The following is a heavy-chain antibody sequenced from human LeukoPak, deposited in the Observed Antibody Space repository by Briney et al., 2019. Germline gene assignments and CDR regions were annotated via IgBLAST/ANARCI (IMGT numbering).Heavy chain of an antibody. CDR3: AKTRYDFWSGYPKSPDY. V-gene: IGHV3-23*01. D-gene: IGHD3-3*01. J-gene: IGHJ4*02. CDR1: GFTFSSYA. CDR2: ISGSGGST. Sequence: GGSLRLSCAASGFTFSSYAMSWVRQAPGKGLEWVSAISGSGGSTYYADSVKGRFTIPRDNSKNTLYLQMNSLRAEDTAVYYCAKTRYDFWSGYPKSPDYWGQGTLVTVSS.